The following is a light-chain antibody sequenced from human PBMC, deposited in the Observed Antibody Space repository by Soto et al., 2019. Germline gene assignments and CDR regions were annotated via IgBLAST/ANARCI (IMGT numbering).Light chain of an antibody. CDR3: SSYTSSSTWV. J-gene: IGLJ3*02. CDR2: EVS. Sequence: QSALTQPASVSGSPGQSITFSCTGTSSDVGGYNYVSWYQQHPGKAPKLMIYEVSNRPSGVSNRFSGSKSGNTASLIISGLQAEDEADYYCSSYTSSSTWVFGGGTKLTVL. V-gene: IGLV2-14*01. CDR1: SSDVGGYNY.